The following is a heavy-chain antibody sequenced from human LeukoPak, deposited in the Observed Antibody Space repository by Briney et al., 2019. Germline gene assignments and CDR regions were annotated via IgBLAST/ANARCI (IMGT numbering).Heavy chain of an antibody. D-gene: IGHD5-12*01. Sequence: PGRSLRLSCAASGFTFSSYGMHWVRQAPGKGLEWVAVISYDGSNKYYADSVKGRFTIYRDNSKNTLYLQMNSLRAEDTAVYYCAKDQDSGYDFDYWGQGTLVTVSS. V-gene: IGHV3-30*18. CDR3: AKDQDSGYDFDY. CDR2: ISYDGSNK. J-gene: IGHJ4*02. CDR1: GFTFSSYG.